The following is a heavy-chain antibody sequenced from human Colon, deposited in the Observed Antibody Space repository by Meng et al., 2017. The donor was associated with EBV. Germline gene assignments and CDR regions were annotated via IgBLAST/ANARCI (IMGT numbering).Heavy chain of an antibody. D-gene: IGHD2-21*02. CDR2: IYHGGTT. J-gene: IGHJ5*02. Sequence: HEPHSGLVLPPHALSLTCAVSGDSISSGDYSWSWIRQPPGQGLEWIGYIYHGGTTYNTSLKSRVTISVDNSKNQFSLRLTSVTAADTAVYYCARGPYCGGDCYWFDPWGQGTLVTVSS. CDR3: ARGPYCGGDCYWFDP. CDR1: GDSISSGDYS. V-gene: IGHV4-30-2*01.